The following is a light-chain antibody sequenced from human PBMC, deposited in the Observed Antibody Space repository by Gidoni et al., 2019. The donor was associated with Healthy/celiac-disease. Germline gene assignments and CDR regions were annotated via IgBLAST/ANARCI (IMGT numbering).Light chain of an antibody. CDR1: QSVSSY. CDR2: DAS. J-gene: IGKJ4*01. V-gene: IGKV3-11*01. Sequence: EIVLTQSPATLSLYPGERATLSCRASQSVSSYLAWYQQKPGQAPRLLIYDASNRATDIPARFSGSGSGTDFALTISSLEPEDFAVYYCQQRSNWPPGLTFGGGTKVEIK. CDR3: QQRSNWPPGLT.